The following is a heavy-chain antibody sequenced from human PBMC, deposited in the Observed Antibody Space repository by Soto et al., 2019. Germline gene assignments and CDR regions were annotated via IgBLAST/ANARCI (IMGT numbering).Heavy chain of an antibody. CDR1: VYSVSSNSAA. Sequence: SQTLSLTCAISVYSVSSNSAAWNWIRQSPSRGLGCLGRTYYRSKWYNDYAVSVKSRITINPDTSKNQFSLQLNSVTTEDTAVYYCARGPVAGNFTLDYWGQGTMVTVSS. J-gene: IGHJ4*02. D-gene: IGHD6-19*01. CDR2: TYYRSKWYN. V-gene: IGHV6-1*01. CDR3: ARGPVAGNFTLDY.